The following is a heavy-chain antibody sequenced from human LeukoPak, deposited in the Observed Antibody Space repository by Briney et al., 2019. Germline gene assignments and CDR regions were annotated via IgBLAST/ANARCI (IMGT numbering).Heavy chain of an antibody. D-gene: IGHD1-7*01. CDR1: GGSISGYY. CDR3: ARGARGNYVVFDY. Sequence: SETLSLTCTVSGGSISGYYWSWIRQPPGKGLEWIGYIFYSGSTNSNPSLKSRLTISVDTSKTQFSLKLNSVTAADTAVYYCARGARGNYVVFDYWGQGTLVTVSS. V-gene: IGHV4-59*01. J-gene: IGHJ4*02. CDR2: IFYSGST.